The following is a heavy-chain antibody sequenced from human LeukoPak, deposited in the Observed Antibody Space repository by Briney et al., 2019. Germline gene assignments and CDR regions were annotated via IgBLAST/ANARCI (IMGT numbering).Heavy chain of an antibody. D-gene: IGHD3-22*01. CDR3: AGDYYYDSSGYRDY. CDR1: GGSISSYY. CDR2: IYTSGST. V-gene: IGHV4-4*07. Sequence: SETLSLTCTVSGGSISSYYWSWIRQPAGKGLEWIGRIYTSGSTNYNPSLKSRVTMSVDTSKNQFSLKLSSVTAADTAVYYCAGDYYYDSSGYRDYWGQGTLVIVSS. J-gene: IGHJ4*02.